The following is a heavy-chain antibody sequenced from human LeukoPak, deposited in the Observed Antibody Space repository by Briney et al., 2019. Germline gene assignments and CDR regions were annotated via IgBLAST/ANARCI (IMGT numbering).Heavy chain of an antibody. CDR2: IYYSGGT. Sequence: PSETLSLTCTVSGGSISSLGYSWSWIRQSPGKGLEWIGYIYYSGGTSYNPSLKSRITMSVDTSKNQFSLKLSSVTAADTAVYYCARAYSGYGLYYYYYMDVWGKGTTVTISS. CDR1: GGSISSLGYS. D-gene: IGHD5-12*01. J-gene: IGHJ6*03. V-gene: IGHV4-30-4*07. CDR3: ARAYSGYGLYYYYYMDV.